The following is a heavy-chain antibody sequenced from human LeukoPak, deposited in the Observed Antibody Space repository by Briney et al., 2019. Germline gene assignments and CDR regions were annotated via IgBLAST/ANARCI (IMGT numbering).Heavy chain of an antibody. Sequence: ASVKVSCKASGYTFSSYYMHWVRQAPGQGLEWMGMITPSGGSTNYPQKFQGRVTVTRDTSTSTVYMELSSLRSEDTAVYYCARGDDIAGTSTAEYFYYYFGMDVWGQGTTVTVSS. J-gene: IGHJ6*02. CDR3: ARGDDIAGTSTAEYFYYYFGMDV. D-gene: IGHD1-26*01. CDR1: GYTFSSYY. V-gene: IGHV1-46*01. CDR2: ITPSGGST.